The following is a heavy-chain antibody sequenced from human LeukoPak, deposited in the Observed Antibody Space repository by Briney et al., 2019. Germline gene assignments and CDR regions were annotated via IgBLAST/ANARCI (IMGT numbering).Heavy chain of an antibody. CDR3: AREGAIAAAGPNFDY. V-gene: IGHV4-39*07. CDR1: GGSISSTIYY. J-gene: IGHJ4*02. CDR2: ISYTGST. Sequence: SETLSLTCTVSGGSISSTIYYWGWIRQPPGKGLEWIGSISYTGSTYYNPSLKSRVTISIDTSKNQFSLKLSSVTAADTAVYYCAREGAIAAAGPNFDYWGQGTLVTVSS. D-gene: IGHD6-13*01.